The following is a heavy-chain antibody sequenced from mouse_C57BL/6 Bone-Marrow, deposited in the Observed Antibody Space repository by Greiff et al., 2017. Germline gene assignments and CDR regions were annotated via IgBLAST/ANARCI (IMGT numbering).Heavy chain of an antibody. Sequence: EVQLQQSGPELVKPGASVKISCKASGYTFTDYYMNWVKQSHGKSLEWIGDINPNNGGTSYNQKFKGKATLTVDKSSSTAYMELRSLTSEDSAVYYCARWDDYWYFDVWGTGTTVTVSS. J-gene: IGHJ1*03. V-gene: IGHV1-26*01. CDR2: INPNNGGT. CDR3: ARWDDYWYFDV. D-gene: IGHD2-3*01. CDR1: GYTFTDYY.